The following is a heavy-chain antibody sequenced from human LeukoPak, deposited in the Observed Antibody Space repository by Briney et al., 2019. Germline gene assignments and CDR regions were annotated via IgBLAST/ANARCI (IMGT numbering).Heavy chain of an antibody. D-gene: IGHD1-1*01. CDR2: INPNSGGT. J-gene: IGHJ4*02. CDR3: ARGVEFDY. V-gene: IGHV1-2*02. CDR1: GYTFTSYY. Sequence: ASVKVSCKASGYTFTSYYMHWVRHAPGQGLEWMGWINPNSGGTNHAQKVQGRVTITRDTSISTAYMELSRLRSDDTAVYYCARGVEFDYWGQGTLVTVSS.